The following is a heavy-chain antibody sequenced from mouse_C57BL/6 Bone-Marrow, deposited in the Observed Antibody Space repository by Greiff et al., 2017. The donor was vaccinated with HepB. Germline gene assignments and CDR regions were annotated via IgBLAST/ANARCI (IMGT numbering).Heavy chain of an antibody. J-gene: IGHJ2*01. CDR1: GFTFTDYY. Sequence: DVMLVESGGGLVQPGGSLSLSCAASGFTFTDYYMSWVRQPPGKALEWLGFIRNKANGYTTEYSASVKGRLTISRDNSQSILYLQMNALRAEDSATYYCARSLWSFDYWGQGTTLTVSS. D-gene: IGHD1-1*02. V-gene: IGHV7-3*01. CDR3: ARSLWSFDY. CDR2: IRNKANGYTT.